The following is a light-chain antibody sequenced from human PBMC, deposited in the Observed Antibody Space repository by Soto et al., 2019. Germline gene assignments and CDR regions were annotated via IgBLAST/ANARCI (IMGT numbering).Light chain of an antibody. Sequence: QSALTQPRSVSGSPGQSVTISCTGTSSDVGGYNYVSWYQQHPGKAPKLMIYDVSKRPSRVPDHFSGSKSGNTASLTISGLQAEDEADYYCCSYAGTYTPWVFGGGTKVTVL. J-gene: IGLJ3*02. CDR1: SSDVGGYNY. CDR2: DVS. V-gene: IGLV2-11*01. CDR3: CSYAGTYTPWV.